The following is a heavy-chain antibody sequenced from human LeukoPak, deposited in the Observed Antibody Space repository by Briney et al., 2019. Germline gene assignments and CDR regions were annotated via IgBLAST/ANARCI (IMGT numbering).Heavy chain of an antibody. CDR3: ARDRSSGSNYGDY. CDR2: ISAYNGAT. V-gene: IGHV1-18*01. Sequence: ASVKVSCKASGYTFTSHGITWVRQAPGQGLEWLGWISAYNGATNYAQRLQGRVTMTTDTSTNTAYMDLRSLRSDDTAMYYCARDRSSGSNYGDYWGQGTLVTVSS. J-gene: IGHJ4*02. D-gene: IGHD1-26*01. CDR1: GYTFTSHG.